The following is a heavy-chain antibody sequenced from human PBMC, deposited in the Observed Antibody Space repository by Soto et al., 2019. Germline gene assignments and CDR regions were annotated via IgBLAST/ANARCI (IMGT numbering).Heavy chain of an antibody. D-gene: IGHD3-22*01. CDR2: ISGGGAGI. CDR3: AKDHYYYDSSGYYLYFDY. J-gene: IGHJ4*02. V-gene: IGHV3-23*01. CDR1: GFTFSSYA. Sequence: EVQLLESGGGLVQPGGSLRLSCAASGFTFSSYAMSWVRQAPGKGLEWVSAISGGGAGIYYADSVRGRFTISRDNSKNTLYLQMNSLTAEDTAVYYCAKDHYYYDSSGYYLYFDYWGQGTLVTVSS.